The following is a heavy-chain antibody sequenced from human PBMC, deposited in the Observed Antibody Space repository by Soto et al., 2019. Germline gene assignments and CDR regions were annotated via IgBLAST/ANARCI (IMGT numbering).Heavy chain of an antibody. D-gene: IGHD3-3*01. V-gene: IGHV3-7*01. J-gene: IGHJ6*03. Sequence: GGSLRLSCAASGFTFSSYWMSWVRQAPGKGLEWVANIKQDGSEKYYVDSVKGRFTISRDNAKNSLYLQMNSLRAEDTAVYYCARVSYDFWSGYYYYYMDVWGKGTTVTVSS. CDR2: IKQDGSEK. CDR1: GFTFSSYW. CDR3: ARVSYDFWSGYYYYYMDV.